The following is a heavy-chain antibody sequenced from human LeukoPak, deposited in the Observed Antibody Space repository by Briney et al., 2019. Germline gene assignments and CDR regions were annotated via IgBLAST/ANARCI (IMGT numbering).Heavy chain of an antibody. CDR1: GGSFSGYY. Sequence: SETLSLTCAVYGGSFSGYYWSWIRQPPGKGLEWIGEINHSGSTNYNPSLKSRVTISVDTSKNQFSLKLSSVTAADTAVYYCARGAYDYVWGSYRQTFDCWGQGTLVTVS. CDR3: ARGAYDYVWGSYRQTFDC. CDR2: INHSGST. V-gene: IGHV4-34*01. D-gene: IGHD3-16*02. J-gene: IGHJ4*02.